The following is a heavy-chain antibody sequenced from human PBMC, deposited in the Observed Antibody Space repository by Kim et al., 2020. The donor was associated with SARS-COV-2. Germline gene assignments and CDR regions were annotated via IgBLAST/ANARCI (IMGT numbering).Heavy chain of an antibody. CDR3: ARSTSDNFDV. J-gene: IGHJ4*02. CDR2: NPI. Sequence: NPIYYADSVKGRFTISRDNAKNLLYLQMNSLRDEDTAMYYCARSTSDNFDVWGQGTLVTVSS. V-gene: IGHV3-48*02. D-gene: IGHD2-2*01.